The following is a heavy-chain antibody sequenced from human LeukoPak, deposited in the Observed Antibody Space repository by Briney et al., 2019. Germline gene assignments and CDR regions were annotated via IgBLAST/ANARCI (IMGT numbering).Heavy chain of an antibody. D-gene: IGHD2-2*01. J-gene: IGHJ3*01. V-gene: IGHV3-23*01. CDR2: ISGSGGST. Sequence: GGSLRLSCAASGFTFSSFAMSWVRPAPGKGLEGVSAISGSGGSTFYADSVKGRFTISRDNSKNTLFLQMNGLRAEDTAVYYCAKDRSCSGSSCNVGSWGQGTMVTVSS. CDR1: GFTFSSFA. CDR3: AKDRSCSGSSCNVGS.